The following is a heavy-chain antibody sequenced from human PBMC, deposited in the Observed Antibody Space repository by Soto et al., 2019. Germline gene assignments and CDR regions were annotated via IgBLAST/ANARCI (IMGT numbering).Heavy chain of an antibody. Sequence: AGGSLRLACAASGFMFSDYYMSWIRQAPGKGLEWVSYISSGGSTKYYADAVKGRFTISRDNAKNSLSLQMSSLRAEDTAIYYCARGGGGFYDYVWASYSQGAFDVWGQGTMVTVSS. J-gene: IGHJ3*01. D-gene: IGHD3-16*01. CDR3: ARGGGGFYDYVWASYSQGAFDV. CDR1: GFMFSDYY. V-gene: IGHV3-11*01. CDR2: ISSGGSTK.